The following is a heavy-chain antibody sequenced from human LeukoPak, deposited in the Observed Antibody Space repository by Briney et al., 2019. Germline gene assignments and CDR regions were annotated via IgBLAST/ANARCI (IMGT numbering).Heavy chain of an antibody. D-gene: IGHD5-12*01. CDR1: GGSISSYY. CDR2: IFYGGST. J-gene: IGHJ5*02. Sequence: SETLSLTCSVSGGSISSYYWSWIRQPPGKGLEWIGYIFYGGSTNYNPSLKSRVTISVDTSKNQFSLKLSSVTAADTAVYYCARGVYSGYDYGWFDPWGQGTLVTVSS. V-gene: IGHV4-59*12. CDR3: ARGVYSGYDYGWFDP.